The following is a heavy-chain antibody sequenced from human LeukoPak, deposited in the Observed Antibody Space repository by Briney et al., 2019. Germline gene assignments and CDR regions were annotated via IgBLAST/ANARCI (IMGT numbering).Heavy chain of an antibody. CDR3: ARENSGYDGGFDY. D-gene: IGHD5-12*01. CDR1: GFTFRSYE. J-gene: IGHJ4*02. CDR2: ISDVGTT. Sequence: GGSLRLSCTTSGFTFRSYEMSWVRQAQGKGLEWVSYISDVGTTYYADSVKGRFTISRDNAKNSLFLQMNSLRAEDTAVYFCARENSGYDGGFDYWGQGTLVTVSS. V-gene: IGHV3-48*03.